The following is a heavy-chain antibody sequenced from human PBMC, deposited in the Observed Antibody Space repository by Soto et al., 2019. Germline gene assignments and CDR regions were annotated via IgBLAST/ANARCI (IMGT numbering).Heavy chain of an antibody. CDR1: GFTFSSYA. CDR3: AKALGELSPESFDY. V-gene: IGHV3-30*18. D-gene: IGHD3-16*02. CDR2: MSYDGNNQ. Sequence: QVQLVESGGGVVQPGRSLRLSCAASGFTFSSYAMHWVRQVPGKGLEWVAIMSYDGNNQYYADSVKGRFTISRDNFKNTLYLQMNSLRAEDTAVYYCAKALGELSPESFDYWGQGILVTVSS. J-gene: IGHJ4*02.